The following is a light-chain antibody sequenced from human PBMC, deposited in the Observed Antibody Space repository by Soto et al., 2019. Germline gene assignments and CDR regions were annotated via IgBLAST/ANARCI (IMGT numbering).Light chain of an antibody. J-gene: IGKJ2*01. CDR3: QQYDSSLYT. CDR2: AAS. V-gene: IGKV3-20*01. Sequence: EIVLTQSPGTLSLSPGERATLSCRASQSVSSSYLAWYQQKPGQAPRLLIYAASSRATGIPDRFSGSGSGTDFTLTISRLEPVDFAVYYCQQYDSSLYTFGQGTKLEIK. CDR1: QSVSSSY.